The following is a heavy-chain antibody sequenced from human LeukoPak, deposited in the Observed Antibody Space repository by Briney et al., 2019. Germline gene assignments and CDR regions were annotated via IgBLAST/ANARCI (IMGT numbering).Heavy chain of an antibody. D-gene: IGHD3-10*01. J-gene: IGHJ5*02. CDR3: ARDLDGSATNWFDP. CDR2: IYYSGST. CDR1: GGSISSYY. V-gene: IGHV4-59*01. Sequence: SETLSLTCTVSGGSISSYYWSWIRQPPGKGLEWIGYIYYSGSTNYNPSLKSRVTISVDTSKNQFSLKLSSVTAADTVVYYCARDLDGSATNWFDPWGQGTLVTVSS.